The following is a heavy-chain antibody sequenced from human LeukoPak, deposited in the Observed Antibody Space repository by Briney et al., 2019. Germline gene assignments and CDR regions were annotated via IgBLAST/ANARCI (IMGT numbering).Heavy chain of an antibody. J-gene: IGHJ4*02. CDR1: GFTFSSYA. CDR2: ISGSGGST. V-gene: IGHV3-23*01. Sequence: GGSLRLSCAASGFTFSSYAMSLVRQAPGEGLEWVSAISGSGGSTYYADSVKGRFTISRDNSKNTLYLQMNSLRAEDTAVYYCAKVSSGWWDYWGQGTLVTVSS. D-gene: IGHD6-19*01. CDR3: AKVSSGWWDY.